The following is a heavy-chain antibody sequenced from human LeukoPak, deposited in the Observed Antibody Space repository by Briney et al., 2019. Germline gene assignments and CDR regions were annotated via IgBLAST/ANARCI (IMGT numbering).Heavy chain of an antibody. V-gene: IGHV3-64*01. CDR3: AGGEGLIAAAGFDY. CDR1: GFTFSSYA. CDR2: ISSNGGST. D-gene: IGHD6-13*01. Sequence: GGSLRLSCAASGFTFSSYAMHWVRQAPGKGLEYVSAISSNGGSTYYANSVKGRFTISRDNSKNTLYLQMGSLRAEDMAVYYCAGGEGLIAAAGFDYWGQGTLVTVSS. J-gene: IGHJ4*02.